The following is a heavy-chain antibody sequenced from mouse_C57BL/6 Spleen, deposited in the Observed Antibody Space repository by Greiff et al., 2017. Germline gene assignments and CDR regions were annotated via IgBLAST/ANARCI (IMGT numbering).Heavy chain of an antibody. CDR1: GYTFTSYW. D-gene: IGHD2-10*01. Sequence: VQLQQSGTVLARPGASVKMSCKTSGYTFTSYWMHWVKQRPGQGLEWIGAIYPGNSDTSYNPKFKGKAKLTAVTSASTAYMELSSLTNEDAAVYYCTRSYYDNYEGYFDYWGQGTTLTVSS. J-gene: IGHJ2*01. V-gene: IGHV1-5*01. CDR3: TRSYYDNYEGYFDY. CDR2: IYPGNSDT.